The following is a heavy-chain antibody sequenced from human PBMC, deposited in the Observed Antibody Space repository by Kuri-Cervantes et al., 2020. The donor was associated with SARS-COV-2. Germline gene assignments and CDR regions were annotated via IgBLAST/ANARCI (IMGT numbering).Heavy chain of an antibody. D-gene: IGHD3-22*01. CDR1: GYTFTSYG. CDR2: ISGYNGNT. CDR3: ARDAADFYDSTLDY. J-gene: IGHJ4*02. Sequence: ALVKVSCKASGYTFTSYGISWVRQAPGQGLEWMGWISGYNGNTKYAQNLQGRVTMTTDRSASTAFMEVRSLRSDDTAVYYCARDAADFYDSTLDYWGQGTLVTVSS. V-gene: IGHV1-18*01.